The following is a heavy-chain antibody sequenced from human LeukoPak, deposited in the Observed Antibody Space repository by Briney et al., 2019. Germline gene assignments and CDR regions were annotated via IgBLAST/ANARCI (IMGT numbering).Heavy chain of an antibody. CDR2: IYYSGST. Sequence: SETLSLTCTVSGGSISSYYWSWIRQPPGKGLEWIGYIYYSGSTDYNPSLKSRVTISVDTSKNQFSLKLSSVTAADTAVYYCARERGAGPFDYWGQGTLVTVSS. J-gene: IGHJ4*02. CDR1: GGSISSYY. D-gene: IGHD6-19*01. V-gene: IGHV4-59*01. CDR3: ARERGAGPFDY.